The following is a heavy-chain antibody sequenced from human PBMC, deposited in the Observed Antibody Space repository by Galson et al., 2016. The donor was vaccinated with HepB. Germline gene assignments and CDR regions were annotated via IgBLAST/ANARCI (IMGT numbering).Heavy chain of an antibody. J-gene: IGHJ4*02. V-gene: IGHV4-61*08. CDR3: ASYSTNGNF. CDR1: GASVSSTGYY. CDR2: IFYFDNT. Sequence: SETLSLTCTVSGASVSSTGYYWSWIRQPPGKGLEWIGYIFYFDNTNYNPSLKSRVTISVDTSKNQFSLKLNSVTAADTAVYYCASYSTNGNFWGRGTLATVSS. D-gene: IGHD2-21*01.